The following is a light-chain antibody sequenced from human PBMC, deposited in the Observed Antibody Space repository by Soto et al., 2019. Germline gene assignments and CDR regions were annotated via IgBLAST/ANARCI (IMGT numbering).Light chain of an antibody. J-gene: IGKJ1*01. CDR2: GAS. CDR3: QQYNNWPRT. V-gene: IGKV3-15*01. Sequence: EIVMTQSPATLSVSPGERATLSCRASQSVSSNLAWYQQKPGQAPRLLIYGASTRANGIPARFSGSGSGTEFTLIISSLQSEDFAVYYCQQYNNWPRTFGQGTKVEIK. CDR1: QSVSSN.